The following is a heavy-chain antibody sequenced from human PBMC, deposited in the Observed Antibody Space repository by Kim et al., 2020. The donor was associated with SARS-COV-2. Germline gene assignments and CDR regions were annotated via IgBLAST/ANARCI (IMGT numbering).Heavy chain of an antibody. CDR2: ISAYNGNT. J-gene: IGHJ4*02. CDR1: GYTFTSYG. Sequence: ASVKVSCKASGYTFTSYGISWVRQAPGQGLEWMGWISAYNGNTNYAQKLQGRVTMTTDTSTSTAYMELRSLRSDDTAVYYCARVGYSYGYDYYFDYWGQGTLVTVSS. CDR3: ARVGYSYGYDYYFDY. D-gene: IGHD5-18*01. V-gene: IGHV1-18*01.